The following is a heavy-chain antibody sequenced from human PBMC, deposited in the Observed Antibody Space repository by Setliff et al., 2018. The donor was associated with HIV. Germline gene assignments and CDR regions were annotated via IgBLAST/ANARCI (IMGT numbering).Heavy chain of an antibody. CDR1: GYSFTNYG. CDR3: ANSVTDASYWYFIH. D-gene: IGHD4-17*01. Sequence: ASVKVSCKASGYSFTNYGISWVRQAPGQGLEWMGWISSYNDNTTYAEKFQGRVAMTRDTSTGTVYMELSSLKSEDTAVYYRANSVTDASYWYFIHWGRGSPVTVSS. J-gene: IGHJ2*01. CDR2: ISSYNDNT. V-gene: IGHV1-18*01.